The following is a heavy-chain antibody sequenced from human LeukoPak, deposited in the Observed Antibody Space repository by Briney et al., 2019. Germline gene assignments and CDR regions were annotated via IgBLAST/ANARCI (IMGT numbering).Heavy chain of an antibody. CDR1: GGSISSYY. CDR2: IYYSGST. CDR3: ARGPYGSGHNWFDS. V-gene: IGHV4-59*01. D-gene: IGHD3-10*01. Sequence: PSETLSLTCTVSGGSISSYYWSWIRQPPGKGLEWIGYIYYSGSTNYNPSLKSRVTISVDTSKNQFSLKLSSVTAADTAVYYCARGPYGSGHNWFDSWGQGTLVTVSS. J-gene: IGHJ5*01.